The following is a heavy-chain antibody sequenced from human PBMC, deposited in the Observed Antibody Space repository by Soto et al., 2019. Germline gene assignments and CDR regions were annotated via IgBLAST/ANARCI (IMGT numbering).Heavy chain of an antibody. D-gene: IGHD3-22*01. J-gene: IGHJ4*02. Sequence: EVQLVESGAGLVQPGGALRLSCTAPAFTLSNNGMNWVRQAPGKGLEWISFISIGDTFIYYADAVKGRFTVSRDRAKDLLYRQVNSLGAEDTSLYFCARDWVGLSHDSDSHITDLDSWGQGALVT. CDR2: ISIGDTFI. CDR3: ARDWVGLSHDSDSHITDLDS. CDR1: AFTLSNNG. V-gene: IGHV3-48*01.